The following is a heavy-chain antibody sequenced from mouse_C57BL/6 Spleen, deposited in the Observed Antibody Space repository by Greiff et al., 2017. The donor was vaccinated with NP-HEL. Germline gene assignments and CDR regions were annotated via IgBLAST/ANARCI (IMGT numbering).Heavy chain of an antibody. J-gene: IGHJ3*01. CDR2: IYPSDSET. CDR1: GYTFTSYW. D-gene: IGHD1-1*01. CDR3: ARSHYYGSSPAWFAD. Sequence: VQLQQSGAELVRPGSSVKLSCKASGYTFTSYWMDWVKQRPGQGLEWIGNIYPSDSETHYNQKFKDKATLTVDKSSSTAYMQLSSLTSEDSAVYYCARSHYYGSSPAWFADWGKGTLVTVSA. V-gene: IGHV1-61*01.